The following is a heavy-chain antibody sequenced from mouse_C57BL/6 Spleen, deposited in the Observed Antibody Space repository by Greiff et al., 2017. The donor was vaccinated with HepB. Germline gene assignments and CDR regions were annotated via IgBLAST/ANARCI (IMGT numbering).Heavy chain of an antibody. D-gene: IGHD2-10*02. Sequence: QVQLQQSGAELVRPGASVTLSCKASGYTFTDYEMHWVKQTPVHGLEWIGAIDPETGGTAYNQKFKGKAILTADKSSSTAYMELRSLTSEDAAVYYCTRAYGNYEDYWGQGTTLTVSS. CDR3: TRAYGNYEDY. CDR1: GYTFTDYE. V-gene: IGHV1-15*01. CDR2: IDPETGGT. J-gene: IGHJ2*01.